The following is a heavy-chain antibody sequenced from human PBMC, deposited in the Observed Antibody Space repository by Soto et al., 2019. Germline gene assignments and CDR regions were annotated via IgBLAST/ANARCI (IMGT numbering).Heavy chain of an antibody. D-gene: IGHD2-15*01. CDR2: IIPIFGTA. V-gene: IGHV1-69*13. CDR1: GVTFSSYA. CDR3: ACSTLGYCSGGSCWTPFDY. Sequence: SVRVSCKASGVTFSSYAISWVRQAPGQGLEWMGGIIPIFGTANYAQKFQGRVTITADESTSTAYMELSSLRSEDTAVYYCACSTLGYCSGGSCWTPFDYWGQGTLVTVSS. J-gene: IGHJ4*02.